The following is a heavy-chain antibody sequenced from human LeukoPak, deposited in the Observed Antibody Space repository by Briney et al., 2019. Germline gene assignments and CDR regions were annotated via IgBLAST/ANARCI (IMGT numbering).Heavy chain of an antibody. CDR1: GFTFSNFW. Sequence: GGSLRLSCAASGFTFSNFWMHWVRQAPGEGLVWVALIYGDGSFTMYADSVKGRFTISRDNAKNSLHLQMDSLRVEDTAVYYCARNQEIDYYDSSGFYWGVEYWGQGTLVTVSS. V-gene: IGHV3-74*03. J-gene: IGHJ4*02. CDR2: IYGDGSFT. D-gene: IGHD3-22*01. CDR3: ARNQEIDYYDSSGFYWGVEY.